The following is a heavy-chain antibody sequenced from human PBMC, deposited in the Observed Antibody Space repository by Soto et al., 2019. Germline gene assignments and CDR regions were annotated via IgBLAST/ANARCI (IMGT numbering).Heavy chain of an antibody. D-gene: IGHD2-15*01. CDR1: GFNFRSYR. J-gene: IGHJ6*02. CDR2: ISSSSSTI. Sequence: GSLRLSCAASGFNFRSYRMNRFRQAPGKGLEWGSYISSSSSTIYYADSVKGRFTISRDNAKNSLYLQMNSLRDEDTAVYYCARDQGGPYYYYGMDVWGQGT. CDR3: ARDQGGPYYYYGMDV. V-gene: IGHV3-48*02.